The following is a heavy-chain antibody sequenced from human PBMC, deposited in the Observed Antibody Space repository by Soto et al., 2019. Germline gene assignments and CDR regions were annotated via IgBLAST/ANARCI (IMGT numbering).Heavy chain of an antibody. V-gene: IGHV3-23*01. CDR2: ISGNGGST. D-gene: IGHD3-3*01. Sequence: XGSLRLSCAASGFTFSSYSMSGVGQAPGKGLEWVSTISGNGGSTHYADSVRGRFTFSRDNSKNTLYLEMNSLGAEDTALYYCAKGKANTVFGVDTLFDLWGQGTLVTVSS. CDR3: AKGKANTVFGVDTLFDL. CDR1: GFTFSSYS. J-gene: IGHJ4*02.